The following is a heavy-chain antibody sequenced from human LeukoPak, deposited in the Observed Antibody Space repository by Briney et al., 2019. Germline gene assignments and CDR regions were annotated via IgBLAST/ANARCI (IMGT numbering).Heavy chain of an antibody. CDR2: ISYDGGSK. J-gene: IGHJ6*02. CDR3: AKDDYGMDV. CDR1: GFTFSLYD. Sequence: PGGSLRLSCAASGFTFSLYDMHWVRQAPGKGLEWVAVISYDGGSKYYADSVKGRFTIPRDNSKNTLYLQMNSLGAEDTAVYYCAKDDYGMDVWGQGTTVTVSS. V-gene: IGHV3-30*18.